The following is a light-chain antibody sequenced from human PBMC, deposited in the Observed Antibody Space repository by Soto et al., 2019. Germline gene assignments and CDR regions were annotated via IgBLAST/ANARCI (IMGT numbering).Light chain of an antibody. Sequence: QSVLTQPASVSGSPGQSITISCTGSNSDIGNGYDSVSWYQQHPGKAPKLMIYEVSKRPSGVPDRFSGSKSGNTASLTVSGLQAEDEADYYCSSYAGSNNLRVFGTGTKVTVL. V-gene: IGLV2-8*01. CDR1: NSDIGNGYDS. J-gene: IGLJ1*01. CDR3: SSYAGSNNLRV. CDR2: EVS.